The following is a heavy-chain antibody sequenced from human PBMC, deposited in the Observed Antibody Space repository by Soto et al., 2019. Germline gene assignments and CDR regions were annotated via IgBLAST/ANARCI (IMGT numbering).Heavy chain of an antibody. CDR1: GFTFSSYW. V-gene: IGHV3-7*01. J-gene: IGHJ6*02. CDR3: ARDWGRSGWYNYYYGMDV. Sequence: GGSLRLSCAASGFTFSSYWMSWVRQAPGKGLEWVANIKQDGSEKYYVDSVKGRFTISRDNAKNSLYLQMNSLRAEDTAVYYCARDWGRSGWYNYYYGMDVWGQGTTVTVSS. CDR2: IKQDGSEK. D-gene: IGHD6-19*01.